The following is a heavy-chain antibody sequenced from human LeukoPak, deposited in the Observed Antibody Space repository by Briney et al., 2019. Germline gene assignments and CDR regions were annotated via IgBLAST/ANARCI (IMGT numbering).Heavy chain of an antibody. CDR3: ARVRRQFITIFGVVIIGAFDI. V-gene: IGHV4-59*01. CDR2: IYYSGST. CDR1: GGSISSYY. Sequence: SETLSLTCTVSGGSISSYYWSWIRQPPGKGLEWIGYIYYSGSTNYNPSLKSRVTISVDTSKNQFSLKLSSVTAADTAVYCCARVRRQFITIFGVVIIGAFDIWGQGTMVTVSS. J-gene: IGHJ3*02. D-gene: IGHD3-3*01.